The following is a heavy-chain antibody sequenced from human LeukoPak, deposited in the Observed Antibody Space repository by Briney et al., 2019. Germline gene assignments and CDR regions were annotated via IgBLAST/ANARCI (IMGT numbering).Heavy chain of an antibody. V-gene: IGHV3-74*01. CDR3: ARVLVVAGTGAFDF. Sequence: GGSLRLSCAASAFTFSNYWMHWVRQAPGKGLVWVSRINTDGSSTIYADSVKGRFTISRDNAKNTLYLQMNSLRAEDTAVYYCARVLVVAGTGAFDFWGQGTMVTVSS. CDR1: AFTFSNYW. D-gene: IGHD6-19*01. CDR2: INTDGSST. J-gene: IGHJ3*01.